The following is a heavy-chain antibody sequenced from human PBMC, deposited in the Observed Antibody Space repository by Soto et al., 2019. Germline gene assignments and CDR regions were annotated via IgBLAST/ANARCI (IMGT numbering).Heavy chain of an antibody. D-gene: IGHD2-2*01. CDR3: ARLVCSSTSCYWRVGYYYYYMDV. CDR2: IYYSGST. Sequence: SETLSLTCTVSGGSISSYYWSWIRQPPGKGLEWIGYIYYSGSTNYNPSLKSRVTISVDTSKNQFSLKLSSVTAADTAVYYCARLVCSSTSCYWRVGYYYYYMDVWGKGTTVTVSS. V-gene: IGHV4-59*08. J-gene: IGHJ6*03. CDR1: GGSISSYY.